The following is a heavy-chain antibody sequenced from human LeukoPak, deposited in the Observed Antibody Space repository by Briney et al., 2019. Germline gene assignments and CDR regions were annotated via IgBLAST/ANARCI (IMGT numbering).Heavy chain of an antibody. V-gene: IGHV4-39*02. Sequence: SETLSLTCTVSGGSVTYTNYYRGWIRQPPGKGLQWIGVIYYNGKTYYNPSLKSRVTVAVDTSKNQFSLKLSSVTAADTAVYYCTRETNSAVDYWGQGTLVTVSP. CDR3: TRETNSAVDY. CDR1: GGSVTYTNYY. J-gene: IGHJ4*02. CDR2: IYYNGKT. D-gene: IGHD1-14*01.